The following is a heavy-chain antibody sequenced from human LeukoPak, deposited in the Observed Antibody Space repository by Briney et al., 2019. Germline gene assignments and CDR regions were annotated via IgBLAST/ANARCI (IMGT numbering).Heavy chain of an antibody. CDR2: TRNKANSYTT. D-gene: IGHD6-19*01. Sequence: PGGSLRLSCAASGFTFSDHSMDWVRQAPGKGLEWVGRTRNKANSYTTEYAASVKGRFTISRDDSKNSLYLQMNSLKTEDTAVYYCARVRTSGPFCDGWGQGTLVTVSS. CDR1: GFTFSDHS. J-gene: IGHJ4*02. V-gene: IGHV3-72*01. CDR3: ARVRTSGPFCDG.